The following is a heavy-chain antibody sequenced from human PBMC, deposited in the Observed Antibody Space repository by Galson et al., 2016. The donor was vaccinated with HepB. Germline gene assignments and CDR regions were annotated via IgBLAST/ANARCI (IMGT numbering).Heavy chain of an antibody. CDR1: GFTFSDYY. Sequence: SLRLSCAASGFTFSDYYMSWVRQAPGKGLEWVSYISGTSHTVYADSVRGRFNVSRDNAKNSLYLQMNNLSAEDTAIYYCARDYSDYVGDYYGMDVWGQGTTVTVS. V-gene: IGHV3-11*06. CDR2: ISGTSHT. CDR3: ARDYSDYVGDYYGMDV. D-gene: IGHD4-11*01. J-gene: IGHJ6*02.